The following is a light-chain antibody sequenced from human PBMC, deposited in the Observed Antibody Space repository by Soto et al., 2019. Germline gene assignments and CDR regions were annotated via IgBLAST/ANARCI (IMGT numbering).Light chain of an antibody. J-gene: IGLJ2*01. CDR1: SSNIGSNY. Sequence: QSVLTQPPSASGTPGQRVTISCSGSSSNIGSNYVYWYQQLPGTAPKLLIYRNNQRPSGVPDRFSGSKSGTSASLAISGLRSVDEADYYCAAWDDSLSDVVFGGGTKVTVL. V-gene: IGLV1-47*01. CDR2: RNN. CDR3: AAWDDSLSDVV.